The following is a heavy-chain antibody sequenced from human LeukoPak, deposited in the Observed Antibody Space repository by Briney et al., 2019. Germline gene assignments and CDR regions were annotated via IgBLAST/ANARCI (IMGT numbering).Heavy chain of an antibody. Sequence: PSETLSLTCTVSGGSISSYYWSWIRQPAGKGLEWIGRIYTSGSTNYNPSLKSRVTMSVDTSKNQFSLKLSSVTAADTAVYYCAGAGFYYGSGSYKDYWGQGTLVTVSS. CDR2: IYTSGST. J-gene: IGHJ4*02. V-gene: IGHV4-4*07. D-gene: IGHD3-10*01. CDR3: AGAGFYYGSGSYKDY. CDR1: GGSISSYY.